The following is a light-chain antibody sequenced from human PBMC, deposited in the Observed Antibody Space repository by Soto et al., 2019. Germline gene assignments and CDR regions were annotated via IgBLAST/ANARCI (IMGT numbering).Light chain of an antibody. CDR3: QQYCASPPT. CDR1: QSISNNF. V-gene: IGKV3-20*01. J-gene: IGKJ1*01. Sequence: EIVLTQSPGTLSLSPGESAALSCRASQSISNNFLAWYQRKPGQAPRLLIYGASYRATDIPYRFSGSGSGTDFTLTITRLEPDDFAVYYCQQYCASPPTFGQGTKVEV. CDR2: GAS.